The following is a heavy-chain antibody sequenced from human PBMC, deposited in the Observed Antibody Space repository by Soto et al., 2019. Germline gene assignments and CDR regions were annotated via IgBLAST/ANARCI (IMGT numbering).Heavy chain of an antibody. J-gene: IGHJ6*02. D-gene: IGHD6-19*01. CDR2: INHSGST. CDR3: AVAGILPV. CDR1: GGSFSGYY. Sequence: PSETLSLTCAVYGGSFSGYYWSWIRQPPGKGLEWIGEINHSGSTNYNPSLKSRVTISVDTSKNQFSLKLSSVTAADTAVYYCAVAGILPVWGQGTTVTVSS. V-gene: IGHV4-34*01.